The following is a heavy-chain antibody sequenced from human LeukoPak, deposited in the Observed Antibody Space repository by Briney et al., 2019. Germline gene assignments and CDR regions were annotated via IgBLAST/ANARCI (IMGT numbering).Heavy chain of an antibody. D-gene: IGHD1-26*01. J-gene: IGHJ4*02. CDR1: GYTLTELS. CDR2: FDPEDGET. V-gene: IGHV1-24*01. CDR3: ATDFKGSYDWNY. Sequence: ASVKVSCKVSGYTLTELSMHWVRQAPGKGLEWMGGFDPEDGETIYAQKFQGRVTMTEDTSTDTAYMELSSLRSEDTAVYYCATDFKGSYDWNYWGQGTLVTVSS.